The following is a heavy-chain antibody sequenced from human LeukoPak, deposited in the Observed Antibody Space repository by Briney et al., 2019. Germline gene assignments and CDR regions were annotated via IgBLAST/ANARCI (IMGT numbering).Heavy chain of an antibody. Sequence: SETLSLTCTVSGGSISRDYWSWIRQPPRTGLEWIGYIDNSGNTNYNPSLKSRVTISVDTPKNQFSLRLSSVTAADTAVYYCATSTGTIYTWFDPWGQGTLVTVSS. V-gene: IGHV4-59*01. CDR2: IDNSGNT. J-gene: IGHJ5*02. D-gene: IGHD1-1*01. CDR3: ATSTGTIYTWFDP. CDR1: GGSISRDY.